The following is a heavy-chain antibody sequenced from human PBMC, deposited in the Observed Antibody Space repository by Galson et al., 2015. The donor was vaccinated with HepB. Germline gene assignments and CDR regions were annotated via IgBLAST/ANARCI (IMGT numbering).Heavy chain of an antibody. CDR1: GYTFTDLS. D-gene: IGHD2-2*01. CDR3: ARVPKYGSSTSCYVPIDY. Sequence: SVKVSCKVSGYTFTDLSMHWVRQAPGQRLEWMGWINPGNGNTKYSQKFQGRVTITRNTSVSTAYMELSSLRSEDTAVYYCARVPKYGSSTSCYVPIDYWGQGTMVTVSS. J-gene: IGHJ4*01. CDR2: INPGNGNT. V-gene: IGHV1-3*01.